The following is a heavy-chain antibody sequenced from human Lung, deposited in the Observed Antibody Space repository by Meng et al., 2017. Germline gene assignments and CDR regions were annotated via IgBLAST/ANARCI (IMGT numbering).Heavy chain of an antibody. V-gene: IGHV3-15*01. CDR1: GGIFRNLW. CDR3: TTELPLTEGGVITT. CDR2: VKSKVNGGTT. Sequence: GASLKISCVASGGIFRNLWMTWVRQAPGKGLEWVGRVKSKVNGGTTDFAAPVKGRFTISRDDTENTLYLQMNSLKTEETAGYYCTTELPLTEGGVITTWGQGTLVTVSS. D-gene: IGHD3-16*02. J-gene: IGHJ5*02.